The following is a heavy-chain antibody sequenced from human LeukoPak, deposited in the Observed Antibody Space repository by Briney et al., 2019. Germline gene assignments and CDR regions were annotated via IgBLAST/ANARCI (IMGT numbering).Heavy chain of an antibody. Sequence: SETLSLTCSVSGGSISGHYWTWIRQPPGKGLEWIGQIHYTGKPDYNPSLKSQITISVDTSKNQVSLQVSSVTAADSAIYYCARFGVDYDMDVWGHGTTVTVFS. CDR2: IHYTGKP. CDR3: ARFGVDYDMDV. CDR1: GGSISGHY. J-gene: IGHJ6*02. V-gene: IGHV4-59*11. D-gene: IGHD3-16*01.